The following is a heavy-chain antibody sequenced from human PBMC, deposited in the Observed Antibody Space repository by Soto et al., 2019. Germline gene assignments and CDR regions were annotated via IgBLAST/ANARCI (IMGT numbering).Heavy chain of an antibody. Sequence: EVQLLESGGGLVQPGGSLRLSCAASGFTFTNYAMSWVRQAPGKGLEWVSAISGSGSSTYYADSVKGRFTISRDNSENXXXXXXXXXXXXDXXVXXCAYFTALNYYYGMDVWGQGTTVTVSS. CDR1: GFTFTNYA. V-gene: IGHV3-23*01. D-gene: IGHD1-20*01. J-gene: IGHJ6*02. CDR2: ISGSGSST. CDR3: AYFTALNYYYGMDV.